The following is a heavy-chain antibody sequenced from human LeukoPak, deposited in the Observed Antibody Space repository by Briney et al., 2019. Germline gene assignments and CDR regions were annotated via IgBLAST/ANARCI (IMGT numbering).Heavy chain of an antibody. D-gene: IGHD4-17*01. V-gene: IGHV3-23*01. CDR3: ATKTSNGDRYLDY. CDR1: GFTFSSYA. J-gene: IGHJ4*02. Sequence: GGSLRLSCAASGFTFSSYAMSWIRQAPGKGLEWLSAISPTAGTTFYADSVKGRFTISRDNSKNTLYLQMNILRAEDMAVYYCATKTSNGDRYLDYWGQGSLVTVSS. CDR2: ISPTAGTT.